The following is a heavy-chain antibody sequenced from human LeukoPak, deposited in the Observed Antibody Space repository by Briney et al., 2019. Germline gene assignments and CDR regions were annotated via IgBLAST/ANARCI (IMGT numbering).Heavy chain of an antibody. V-gene: IGHV1-18*01. Sequence: ASVKVSCKTSGYTFTTYAIHWVRQAPGQGLEWMGWISAYNGNTNYAQKLQGRVTMTTDTSTSTAYMELRSLRSDDTAVYYCARDPLVVVAATYYYYYGMDVWGQGTTVTVSS. J-gene: IGHJ6*02. CDR2: ISAYNGNT. D-gene: IGHD2-15*01. CDR1: GYTFTTYA. CDR3: ARDPLVVVAATYYYYYGMDV.